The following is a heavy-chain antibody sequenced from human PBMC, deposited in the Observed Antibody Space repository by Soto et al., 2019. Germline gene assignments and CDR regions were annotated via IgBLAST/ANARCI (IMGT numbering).Heavy chain of an antibody. CDR3: ARRAMGTEI. J-gene: IGHJ4*02. D-gene: IGHD5-18*01. Sequence: QVQLVQSGAEVKKPGASVKVSCEASGYTFTHYDINWVRQATGQGLEWMGSMNPKTGTTGFAQKFQGRVTLTRNTAINTAYMELSSLTSEYTAVYYCARRAMGTEIWGQGTLVTVSS. V-gene: IGHV1-8*01. CDR2: MNPKTGTT. CDR1: GYTFTHYD.